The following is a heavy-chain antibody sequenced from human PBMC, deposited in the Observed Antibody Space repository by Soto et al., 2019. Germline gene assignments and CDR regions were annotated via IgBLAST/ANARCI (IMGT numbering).Heavy chain of an antibody. Sequence: EVQLLESGGGLVQPGGSLRLSCAAAGFTFSNYALTWVRQSPGKGLEWVSTFSGSGGSTYYADSVRGGFIISRDNSKNTLFLQMNSLRVEDTAIYYCARDWTGDTCPCLDVWGQGTTVSVSS. D-gene: IGHD3-3*01. CDR1: GFTFSNYA. J-gene: IGHJ6*02. CDR3: ARDWTGDTCPCLDV. V-gene: IGHV3-23*01. CDR2: FSGSGGST.